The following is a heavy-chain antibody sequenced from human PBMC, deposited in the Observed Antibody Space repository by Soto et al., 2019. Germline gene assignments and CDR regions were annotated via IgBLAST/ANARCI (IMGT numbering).Heavy chain of an antibody. Sequence: PSETLSLTCTVSGGSISSYYWSWIRQPPGKGLEWIGYISYSGNTDYNPSLQRRVTISLDTSKKRFSLKPRSVTAADTAVYYCARGINGLPNFDPWGQGTLVTVSS. V-gene: IGHV4-59*01. CDR3: ARGINGLPNFDP. CDR1: GGSISSYY. CDR2: ISYSGNT. J-gene: IGHJ5*02.